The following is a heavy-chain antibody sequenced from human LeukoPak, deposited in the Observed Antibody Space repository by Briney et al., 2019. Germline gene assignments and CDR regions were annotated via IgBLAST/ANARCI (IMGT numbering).Heavy chain of an antibody. CDR1: GGSISSSSSY. V-gene: IGHV4-39*07. CDR3: ARARGWAFDI. Sequence: SETLSLTCSVSGGSISSSSSYWGWLRQPPGKGLEWIGEINHSGSTNYNPSLKSRVTISVDTSKNQFSLKLSSVTAADTAVYYCARARGWAFDIWGQGTMVTVSS. CDR2: INHSGST. D-gene: IGHD3-10*01. J-gene: IGHJ3*02.